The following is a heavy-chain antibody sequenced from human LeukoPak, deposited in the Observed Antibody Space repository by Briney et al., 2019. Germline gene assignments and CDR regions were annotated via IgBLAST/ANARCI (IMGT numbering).Heavy chain of an antibody. Sequence: GGSLRLSCAASGFTFSIYEINWVRQAPGEGLEWVSYISSSGSTIFYADSVKGRFTISRDNAKNSLYLQMNSLRAEDTAVYYCARETDSTLFDYWGQGTLVTVSS. CDR2: ISSSGSTI. V-gene: IGHV3-48*03. CDR3: ARETDSTLFDY. J-gene: IGHJ4*02. CDR1: GFTFSIYE. D-gene: IGHD2-2*01.